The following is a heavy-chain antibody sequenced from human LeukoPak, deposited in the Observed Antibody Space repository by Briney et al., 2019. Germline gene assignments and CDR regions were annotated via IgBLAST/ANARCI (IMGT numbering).Heavy chain of an antibody. J-gene: IGHJ4*02. D-gene: IGHD6-13*01. CDR1: GYTFTSYA. V-gene: IGHV7-4-1*02. CDR3: ASSSSPYYFDY. Sequence: ASVRVSRKASGYTFTSYAMNWVRQAPGQGLEWMGWINTNTGNPTYAQGFTGRFVFSLDTSVSTAYLQISSLKAEDTAVYYCASSSSPYYFDYWGQGTLVTVSS. CDR2: INTNTGNP.